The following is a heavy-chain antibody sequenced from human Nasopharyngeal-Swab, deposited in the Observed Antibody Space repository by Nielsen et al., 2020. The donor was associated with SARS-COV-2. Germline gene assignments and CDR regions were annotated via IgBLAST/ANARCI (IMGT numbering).Heavy chain of an antibody. Sequence: SETLSLTCTVSGYSISSGYYWGWIRQPPGKGLEWIASIYHSGNTYYNPSLKSRVTISVDTSKNKFSLKLNSVTAADTALYFCVHLWLPGFWGQGTLVTVSS. CDR3: VHLWLPGF. CDR2: IYHSGNT. V-gene: IGHV4-38-2*02. CDR1: GYSISSGYY. J-gene: IGHJ4*02. D-gene: IGHD2-21*01.